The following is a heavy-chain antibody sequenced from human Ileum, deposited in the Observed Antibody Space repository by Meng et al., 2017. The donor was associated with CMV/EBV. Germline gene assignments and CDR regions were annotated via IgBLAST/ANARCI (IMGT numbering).Heavy chain of an antibody. CDR1: GFTFSSYW. CDR2: IISDGTGT. D-gene: IGHD6-13*01. CDR3: ARGGSTWVDY. J-gene: IGHJ4*02. V-gene: IGHV3-74*01. Sequence: GESLKISCAASGFTFSSYWMHWVRQAPGKGLGWVSRIISDGTGTSYADSVKGRFTISRDNAKNTLYLQMNSLRAEDTAVYYCARGGSTWVDYWGQGTLVTVSS.